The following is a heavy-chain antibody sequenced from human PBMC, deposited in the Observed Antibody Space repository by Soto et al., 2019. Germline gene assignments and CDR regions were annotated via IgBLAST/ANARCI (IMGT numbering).Heavy chain of an antibody. Sequence: SETLSLTCAVYGGSFSGYYWSWIRQPPGKGLEWIGEINHSGSTNYNPSLKSRVTISVDTSKNQFSLKLSSVTAADTAVYYCARVQIAVAGKPFDYWGQGTLVTVSS. D-gene: IGHD6-19*01. V-gene: IGHV4-34*01. CDR2: INHSGST. CDR3: ARVQIAVAGKPFDY. J-gene: IGHJ4*02. CDR1: GGSFSGYY.